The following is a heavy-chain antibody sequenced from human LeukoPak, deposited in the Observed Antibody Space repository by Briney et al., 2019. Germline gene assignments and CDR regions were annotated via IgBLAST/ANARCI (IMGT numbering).Heavy chain of an antibody. CDR1: GYTFTGYY. V-gene: IGHV1-2*02. CDR2: INPNSGGT. CDR3: ARATPLRYYDFWSGTRWFDP. Sequence: ASMKVSCKASGYTFTGYYMHWVRQAPGQGLEWMGWINPNSGGTNYAQKFQGRVTMTRDTSISTAYMELSRLRSDDTAVYYCARATPLRYYDFWSGTRWFDPWGQGTLVTVSS. D-gene: IGHD3-3*01. J-gene: IGHJ5*02.